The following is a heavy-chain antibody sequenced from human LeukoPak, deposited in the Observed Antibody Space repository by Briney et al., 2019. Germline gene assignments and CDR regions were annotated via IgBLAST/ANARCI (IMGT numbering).Heavy chain of an antibody. CDR3: ARGRYYYDSSGYYYGFDY. CDR2: INHSGST. D-gene: IGHD3-22*01. J-gene: IGHJ4*02. V-gene: IGHV4-34*01. Sequence: SETLSLTCAVYGGSFSGYYWSWIRQPPGKGLEWIGEINHSGSTNYNPSLKSRVTISVDTSKNQFSLKPSSVTAADTAVYYCARGRYYYDSSGYYYGFDYWGQGTLVTVSS. CDR1: GGSFSGYY.